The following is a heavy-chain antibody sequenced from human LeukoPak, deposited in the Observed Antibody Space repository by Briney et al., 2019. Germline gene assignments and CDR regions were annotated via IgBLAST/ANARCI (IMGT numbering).Heavy chain of an antibody. CDR3: ARGAARRPYNWFDP. Sequence: PGGSLRLSCAASGFTFSSYSMNWVRQAPGKGLEWVSSISSSSSYIYYADSVKGRFTISRDNAKNSLYLQMNSLRAEDTAVYYCARGAARRPYNWFDPWGQGTLVTVSS. CDR1: GFTFSSYS. V-gene: IGHV3-21*01. D-gene: IGHD6-6*01. CDR2: ISSSSSYI. J-gene: IGHJ5*02.